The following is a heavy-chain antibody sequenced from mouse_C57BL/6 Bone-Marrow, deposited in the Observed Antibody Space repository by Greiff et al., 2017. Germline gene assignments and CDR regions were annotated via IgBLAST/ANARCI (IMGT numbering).Heavy chain of an antibody. D-gene: IGHD1-1*01. CDR2: IWTGGGT. CDR1: GFSLTSYA. J-gene: IGHJ2*01. Sequence: VQLKESGPGLVAPSQSLSITCTVSGFSLTSYAISWVRQPPGKGLEGLGVIWTGGGTNYNSALKSRLSISKDNSKSQVFLKMNSLQTDDTARYYCARMYGFDYWGQGTTLTVSS. CDR3: ARMYGFDY. V-gene: IGHV2-9-1*01.